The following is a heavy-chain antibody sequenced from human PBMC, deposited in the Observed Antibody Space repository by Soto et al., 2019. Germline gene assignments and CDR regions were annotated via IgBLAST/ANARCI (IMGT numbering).Heavy chain of an antibody. D-gene: IGHD7-27*01. CDR1: GFTFCSYS. CDR3: ARDRLTGDRREAFDI. J-gene: IGHJ3*02. CDR2: IDTSGSTT. Sequence: EVQLVESGGGLVQPGGSLRLSCAASGFTFCSYSMSWVRQGPGKGLEWVSYIDTSGSTTYYADSVKGRFAISRDNAKNSLYLQVNSLRDEDTAVYYCARDRLTGDRREAFDIWGQGTMVTVSS. V-gene: IGHV3-48*02.